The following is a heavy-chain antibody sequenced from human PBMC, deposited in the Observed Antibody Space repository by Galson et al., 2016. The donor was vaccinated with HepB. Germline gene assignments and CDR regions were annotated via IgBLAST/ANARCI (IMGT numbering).Heavy chain of an antibody. D-gene: IGHD6-19*01. V-gene: IGHV4-59*01. CDR1: GGSIRGYY. CDR2: IYDSETT. J-gene: IGHJ4*02. Sequence: ETLSLTCGVYGGSIRGYYWSWIRQPPGKGLEWIGYIYDSETTNYNPSLRSRVTISADTSKNQFSVKVTSVTAADTVVYYCARMRSGGWFDYWGQGTLVTVSS. CDR3: ARMRSGGWFDY.